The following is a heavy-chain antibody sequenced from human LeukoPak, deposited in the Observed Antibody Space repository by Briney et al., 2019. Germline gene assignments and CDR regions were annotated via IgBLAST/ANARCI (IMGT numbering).Heavy chain of an antibody. CDR2: INPNSGGT. D-gene: IGHD3-10*01. CDR3: ARDSSGGFGEFRSVYYYYGMDV. CDR1: GYTFTGYY. J-gene: IGHJ6*02. Sequence: GASVKVSCKASGYTFTGYYMHWVRQAPGQGLEWMGWINPNSGGTNYAQKFQGRVTMTRDTSISTAYMELSRLRSDDTAVYYCARDSSGGFGEFRSVYYYYGMDVWGQGTTVTVSS. V-gene: IGHV1-2*02.